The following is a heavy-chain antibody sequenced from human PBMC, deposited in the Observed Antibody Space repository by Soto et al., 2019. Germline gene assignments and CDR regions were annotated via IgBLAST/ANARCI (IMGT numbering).Heavy chain of an antibody. J-gene: IGHJ6*02. CDR3: ARERFLEWLLANYYYYGMDV. D-gene: IGHD3-3*01. V-gene: IGHV3-30-3*01. CDR1: GFTFSSYA. CDR2: ISYDGSNK. Sequence: GGSLRLSCAASGFTFSSYAMRWVRQAPGKGLEWVAVISYDGSNKYYADSVKGRFTISRDNSKNTLYLQMNSLRAEDTAVYYCARERFLEWLLANYYYYGMDVWGQGTTVTVSS.